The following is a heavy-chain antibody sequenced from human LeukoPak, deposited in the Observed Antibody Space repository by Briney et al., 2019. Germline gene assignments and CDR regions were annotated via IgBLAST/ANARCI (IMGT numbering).Heavy chain of an antibody. V-gene: IGHV1-2*02. CDR2: INPDSAYT. CDR1: GYTFTGYF. J-gene: IGHJ4*02. CDR3: ARTASYYDFWNGYIH. Sequence: ASVTVSCKASGYTFTGYFLHWVRQAPGQGLEWMGWINPDSAYTNSALKFRGRVTMTRDTSISTAYMELSSLTSDDTAVYYCARTASYYDFWNGYIHWGQGTLVTVSS. D-gene: IGHD3-3*01.